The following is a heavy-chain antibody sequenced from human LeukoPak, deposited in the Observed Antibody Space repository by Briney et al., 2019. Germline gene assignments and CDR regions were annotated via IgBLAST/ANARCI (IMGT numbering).Heavy chain of an antibody. CDR2: IYYSGST. CDR1: GGSISSYY. CDR3: ARVTTFGGVIVSGWFDP. D-gene: IGHD3-16*02. V-gene: IGHV4-59*01. Sequence: SETLSLTCTVSGGSISSYYWSWIRQPPGKGLEWIGYIYYSGSTNYNPSLKSRVTISVDTSKNQFSLKLSSVTAADTAVYYCARVTTFGGVIVSGWFDPWGQGTLVTVSS. J-gene: IGHJ5*02.